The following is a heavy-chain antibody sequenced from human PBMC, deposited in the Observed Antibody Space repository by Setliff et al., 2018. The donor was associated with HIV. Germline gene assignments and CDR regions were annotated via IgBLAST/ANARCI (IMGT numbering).Heavy chain of an antibody. CDR1: GYTISTYL. Sequence: GASVKVSCKASGYTISTYLIAWVRQAPGQGLEWMGWISPFNGNTNYAQRLQGRLTVTTDTSTSTAYMELRSLRVEDTAVYFCAKEVSGGGWPRWGDQWGQGTRVTVSS. CDR3: AKEVSGGGWPRWGDQ. CDR2: ISPFNGNT. V-gene: IGHV1-18*01. J-gene: IGHJ4*02. D-gene: IGHD6-19*01.